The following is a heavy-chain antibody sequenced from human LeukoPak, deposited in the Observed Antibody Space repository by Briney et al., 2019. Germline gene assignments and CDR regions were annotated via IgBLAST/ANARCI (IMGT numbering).Heavy chain of an antibody. D-gene: IGHD3-3*01. CDR3: ARGGATTFGLWGNAFDI. CDR2: IKQDGSEK. V-gene: IGHV3-7*01. J-gene: IGHJ3*02. Sequence: GGSLRLSCAASGFTFNDYWMTWVRQAPGKGLEWVANIKQDGSEKYYVDSVKGRFTISRDNAKNSLYLQMNSLRAEDTAVYYCARGGATTFGLWGNAFDIWGQGTMVTVSS. CDR1: GFTFNDYW.